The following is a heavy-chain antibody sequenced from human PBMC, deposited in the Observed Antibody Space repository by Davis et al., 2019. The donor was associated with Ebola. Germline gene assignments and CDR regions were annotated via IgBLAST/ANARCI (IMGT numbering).Heavy chain of an antibody. CDR3: ARDNWYKNDN. J-gene: IGHJ4*02. D-gene: IGHD1/OR15-1a*01. Sequence: PGGSLRLSCAASGFTFSRDWMHWVRQAPGKGLVWVSRIHGDGFYTAYADSVRGRFSISRDNAKNSLYLQMNSLRDEDTAMYYCARDNWYKNDNWGQGTLVTVSS. CDR2: IHGDGFYT. CDR1: GFTFSRDW. V-gene: IGHV3-74*01.